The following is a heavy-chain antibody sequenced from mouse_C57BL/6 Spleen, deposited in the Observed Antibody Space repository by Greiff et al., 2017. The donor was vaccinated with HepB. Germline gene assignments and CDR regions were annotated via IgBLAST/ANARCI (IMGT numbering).Heavy chain of an antibody. V-gene: IGHV1-69*01. CDR3: ARGNLPTYAMHY. Sequence: VQLQQPGAELVMPGASVKLSCKASGYTFTSYWMHWVKQRPGQGLEWIGEIDPSDSYTNYNQKFKGKSTLTVDKSSSTAYMQLSSLTSEDSAVYYCARGNLPTYAMHYWGQGTSVTVSS. J-gene: IGHJ4*01. CDR1: GYTFTSYW. CDR2: IDPSDSYT.